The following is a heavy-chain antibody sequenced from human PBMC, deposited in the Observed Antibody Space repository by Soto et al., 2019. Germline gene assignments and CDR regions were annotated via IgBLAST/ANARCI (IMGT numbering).Heavy chain of an antibody. Sequence: ASVKVSCKASGGTFSSYAISWVRQAPGQGLEWMGGIIPIFGTANYAQKFQGRVTITADKSTSTAYMELSSLRSEDTAVYYCARGEHYYDSSGYFDYWGQGTLVTVSS. CDR3: ARGEHYYDSSGYFDY. J-gene: IGHJ4*02. CDR1: GGTFSSYA. CDR2: IIPIFGTA. D-gene: IGHD3-22*01. V-gene: IGHV1-69*06.